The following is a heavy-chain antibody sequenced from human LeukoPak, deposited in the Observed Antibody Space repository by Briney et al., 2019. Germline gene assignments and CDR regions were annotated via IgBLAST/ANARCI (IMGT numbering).Heavy chain of an antibody. V-gene: IGHV4-34*01. J-gene: IGHJ5*02. CDR3: ARDRNLYNWFDP. D-gene: IGHD1-14*01. CDR1: GGSFSGYY. Sequence: SETLSLTCAVYGGSFSGYYWSWIRQPPGKGLEWIGEINHRGSTNYNPSLKSRVTISVDTSKNQFSLKLSSVTAADTAVYYCARDRNLYNWFDPWGQGTLVTVSS. CDR2: INHRGST.